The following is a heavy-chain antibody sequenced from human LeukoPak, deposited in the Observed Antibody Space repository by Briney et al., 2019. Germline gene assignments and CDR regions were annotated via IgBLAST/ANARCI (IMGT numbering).Heavy chain of an antibody. CDR2: ISYDGSNK. V-gene: IGHV3-30*18. CDR1: GFTFSSYG. D-gene: IGHD6-19*01. CDR3: AKEKTFEGSGWPYYFDY. J-gene: IGHJ4*02. Sequence: PGGSLRLSCAASGFTFSSYGMHWVRQAPGKGLEWVAVISYDGSNKYYADSVKGRFTISRDNSKNTLYLQMNSLRAEDTAVYYCAKEKTFEGSGWPYYFDYWGQGTLVTVSS.